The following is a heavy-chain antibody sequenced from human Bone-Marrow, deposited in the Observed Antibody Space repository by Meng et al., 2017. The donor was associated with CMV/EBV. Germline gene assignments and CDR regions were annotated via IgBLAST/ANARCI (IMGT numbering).Heavy chain of an antibody. Sequence: GGSLRLSCVASGFSSRTYWMSWVRQAPGKGLEWVANMNQDGSHKYYVDSVKGRFTISADNAKNSLYLQMNSLRAEDTAVYDCSKNGGWLIEHWGQGTMVTVSS. J-gene: IGHJ1*01. V-gene: IGHV3-7*01. CDR1: GFSSRTYW. D-gene: IGHD3-16*01. CDR2: MNQDGSHK. CDR3: SKNGGWLIEH.